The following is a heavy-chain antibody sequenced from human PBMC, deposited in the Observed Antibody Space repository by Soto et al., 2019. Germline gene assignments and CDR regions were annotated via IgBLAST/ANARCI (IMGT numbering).Heavy chain of an antibody. J-gene: IGHJ4*02. Sequence: QLHLQESGPRLVKPSQTLSLTCTVSGVSITDDNYYWSWIRQSPGKGLEWIGHLYHGETTYTNPSLKSRPNISVDTSKTQFSLNLNSVTAADAAVYYCAGGLSGDKVDQWGQGTLVTVSS. CDR2: LYHGETT. CDR1: GVSITDDNYY. D-gene: IGHD2-21*01. CDR3: AGGLSGDKVDQ. V-gene: IGHV4-30-4*01.